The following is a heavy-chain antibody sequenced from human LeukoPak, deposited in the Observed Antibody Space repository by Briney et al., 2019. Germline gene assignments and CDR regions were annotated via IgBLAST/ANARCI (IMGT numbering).Heavy chain of an antibody. J-gene: IGHJ6*03. Sequence: GASVEVSCKASGYTFTSYDINWVRQATGQGLEWMGWMNPNSGDTGYPQKFQGRVTMTRDTSIGTAYMELSRLRSDDTALYYCAGGTTLTTLPYYFYYMDVWGEGTTVTVSS. CDR2: MNPNSGDT. V-gene: IGHV1-8*01. D-gene: IGHD4-17*01. CDR3: AGGTTLTTLPYYFYYMDV. CDR1: GYTFTSYD.